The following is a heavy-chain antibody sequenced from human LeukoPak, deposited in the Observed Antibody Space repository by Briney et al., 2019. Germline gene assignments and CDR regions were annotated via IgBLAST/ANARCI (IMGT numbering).Heavy chain of an antibody. V-gene: IGHV3-21*06. D-gene: IGHD2-21*02. J-gene: IGHJ5*02. CDR1: GFTFSSYS. CDR3: MTGGHYSGT. CDR2: ISSSSSYI. Sequence: GGSLRLSCAASGFTFSSYSMNWVRQAPGKGLEWVSSISSSSSYIYYADSVKGRFTISRDNAKNSMYLQMSSLRVEDTAVYYCMTGGHYSGTWGQGSLVTVSS.